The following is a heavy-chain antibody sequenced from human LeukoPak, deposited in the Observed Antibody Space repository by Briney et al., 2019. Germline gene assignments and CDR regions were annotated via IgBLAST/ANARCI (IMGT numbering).Heavy chain of an antibody. J-gene: IGHJ3*02. V-gene: IGHV3-21*01. CDR2: ISSSSSYI. CDR1: GFTFSSYS. CDR3: ARVPGRRADAFDI. D-gene: IGHD1-26*01. Sequence: PGGSLRLSCAASGFTFSSYSMNWVRQAPGKGLEWVSSISSSSSYIYYADSVKDRFTNSRDNAKNSLYLQMNSLRAEDTAVYYCARVPGRRADAFDIWGQGTMVTVSS.